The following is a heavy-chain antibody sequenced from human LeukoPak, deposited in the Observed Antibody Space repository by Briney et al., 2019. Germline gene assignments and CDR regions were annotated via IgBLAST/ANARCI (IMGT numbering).Heavy chain of an antibody. J-gene: IGHJ4*02. V-gene: IGHV3-30*04. CDR1: GFTFSSYA. D-gene: IGHD2-2*01. CDR2: ISYDGSNK. Sequence: GGSLRLSCAASGFTFSSYAMHWVRQAPGKGLEWVAVISYDGSNKYYADSVKGRFTISRGNSKNTLYLQMNSLRAEDTAVYYCARDRETIVVVPAAIDYWGQGTLVTVSS. CDR3: ARDRETIVVVPAAIDY.